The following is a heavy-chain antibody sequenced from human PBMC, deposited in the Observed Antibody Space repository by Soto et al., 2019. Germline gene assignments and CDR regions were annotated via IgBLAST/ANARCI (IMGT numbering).Heavy chain of an antibody. CDR2: IYSGGST. CDR1: GFTVSSNY. CDR3: ARDRSGPGGFDY. V-gene: IGHV3-53*01. D-gene: IGHD6-19*01. Sequence: EVQLVEAGGGLIQPGGSLRLSCAASGFTVSSNYMSWVRQAPGKGLEWVSVIYSGGSTYYADSVKGRFTISRDNSKNTLYLLMNSLRAEDTAVYYCARDRSGPGGFDYWGQGTLVTVSS. J-gene: IGHJ4*02.